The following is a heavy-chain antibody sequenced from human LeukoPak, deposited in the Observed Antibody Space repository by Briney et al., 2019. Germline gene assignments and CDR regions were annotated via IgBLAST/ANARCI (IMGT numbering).Heavy chain of an antibody. V-gene: IGHV3-7*01. J-gene: IGHJ4*02. D-gene: IGHD5-12*01. CDR1: GINFRGYW. CDR3: ARDLGHTGYDLYDY. Sequence: GGSLRLSCAVSGINFRGYWMAWVRQAPGKGLEWVANMKQDGSEKYYVDSVKGRFTISRDDAKNSLYLEMNSLRVEDTAVYYCARDLGHTGYDLYDYWGQGTLVTVSS. CDR2: MKQDGSEK.